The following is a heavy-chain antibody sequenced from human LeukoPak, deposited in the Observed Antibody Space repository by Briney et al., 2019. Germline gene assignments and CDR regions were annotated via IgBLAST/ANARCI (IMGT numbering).Heavy chain of an antibody. CDR1: GYTFTSYY. D-gene: IGHD6-13*01. CDR3: ARVGGIAAAGSFDY. J-gene: IGHJ4*02. CDR2: INPNSGGT. V-gene: IGHV1-2*02. Sequence: ASVKVSCKASGYTFTSYYMHWVRQAPGQGLEWMGWINPNSGGTNYAQKFQGRVTMTRDTSISTAYMELSRLRSDDTAVYYCARVGGIAAAGSFDYWGQGTLVTVSS.